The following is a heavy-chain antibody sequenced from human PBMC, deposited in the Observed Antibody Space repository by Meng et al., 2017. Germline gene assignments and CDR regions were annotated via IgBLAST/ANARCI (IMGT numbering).Heavy chain of an antibody. J-gene: IGHJ5*02. CDR3: ARRRGGSSDWFDP. CDR2: INHSGST. D-gene: IGHD6-6*01. CDR1: GCSVSGYF. Sequence: VRLQQCAAGLLNPSGARCLTCDGYGCSVSGYFWSSIRQPAGKGLEWSGEINHSGSTNYNPSLKSRVTISVDTSTNQFSLKMSSVTAADTAVYYCARRRGGSSDWFDPWGQGTLVTVSS. V-gene: IGHV4-34*01.